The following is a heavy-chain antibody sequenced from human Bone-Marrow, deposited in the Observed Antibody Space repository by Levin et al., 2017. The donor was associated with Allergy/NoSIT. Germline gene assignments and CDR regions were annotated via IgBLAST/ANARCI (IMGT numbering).Heavy chain of an antibody. D-gene: IGHD4-11*01. CDR1: GGSITSGDYC. V-gene: IGHV4-30-4*01. CDR3: ARGVPDYSNYDCNIWFDS. CDR2: MCSSGSS. J-gene: IGHJ5*01. Sequence: SETLSLTCTVSGGSITSGDYCWTWVRQPPGTGLEWVGYMCSSGSSFSNPALNRRVTTSNDTSKNHFSLNLSSVTAADTAVYFCARGVPDYSNYDCNIWFDSWGPGIPVTVSS.